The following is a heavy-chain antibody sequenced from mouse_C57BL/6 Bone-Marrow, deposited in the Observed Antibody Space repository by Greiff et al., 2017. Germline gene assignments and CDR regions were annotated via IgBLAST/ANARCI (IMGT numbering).Heavy chain of an antibody. CDR1: GYTFTSYW. V-gene: IGHV1-55*01. J-gene: IGHJ2*01. CDR3: ARCLLRVGVDY. CDR2: IYPGSGST. D-gene: IGHD1-1*01. Sequence: QVQLQQPGAELVKPGASVKMSCKASGYTFTSYWITWVKQRPGQGLEWIGDIYPGSGSTNYNEKFKSKATLTVDTSSSTAYLQINSLTSEDSAVYYCARCLLRVGVDYWGQGTTLTVSS.